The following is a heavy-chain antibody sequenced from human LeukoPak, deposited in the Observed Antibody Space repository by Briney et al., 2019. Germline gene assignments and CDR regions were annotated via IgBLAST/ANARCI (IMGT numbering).Heavy chain of an antibody. D-gene: IGHD2-2*01. CDR3: ARTYCSSTSCYSGY. J-gene: IGHJ4*02. V-gene: IGHV1-18*01. CDR1: GYTFNSYG. Sequence: GASVKVSCKASGYTFNSYGIRWVRQAPGQGLEWMGWISAYNGNTNYAQKLQGRVTMTTDTSTSTAYMELRSLRSDDTAVYYCARTYCSSTSCYSGYWGQGTLVTVSS. CDR2: ISAYNGNT.